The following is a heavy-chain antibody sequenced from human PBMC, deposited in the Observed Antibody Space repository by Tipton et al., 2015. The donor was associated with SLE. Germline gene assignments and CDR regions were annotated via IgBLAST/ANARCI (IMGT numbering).Heavy chain of an antibody. V-gene: IGHV3-74*03. D-gene: IGHD5-12*01. CDR3: AKDIGNSGYLFDY. Sequence: SLRLSCVGSGFTFSSHGMHWVRQAPGKGLVWVSYIDNDGSTTTYADSVKGRFTISRDNAKNSLYLQINSLRPEDTALYYCAKDIGNSGYLFDYWGQGALVTVSS. CDR1: GFTFSSHG. CDR2: IDNDGSTT. J-gene: IGHJ4*02.